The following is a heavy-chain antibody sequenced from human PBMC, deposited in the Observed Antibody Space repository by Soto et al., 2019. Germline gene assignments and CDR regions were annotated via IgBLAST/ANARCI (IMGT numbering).Heavy chain of an antibody. V-gene: IGHV1-69*13. J-gene: IGHJ4*02. CDR3: ARGLIYDSSGQFTFRIDY. CDR1: GGTFSSYA. D-gene: IGHD3-22*01. CDR2: IIPIFGTA. Sequence: SVKVSCKASGGTFSSYAISWVRQAPGQGLEWMGGIIPIFGTANYAQKFQGRVTITADESTSTAYMELSSLRSEDTAVYYCARGLIYDSSGQFTFRIDYWGQGTLVTVSS.